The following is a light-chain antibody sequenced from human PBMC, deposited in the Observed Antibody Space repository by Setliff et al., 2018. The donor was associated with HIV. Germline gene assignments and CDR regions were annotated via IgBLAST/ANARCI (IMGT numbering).Light chain of an antibody. Sequence: QSALTQPASVSGSPGQSITISCSDVGTFNLVSWYQQYLGKVPKLLLYEGIKRPSGVSNRFSGSKSGNTASLTISGLQAEDEANYYCCSYASYSTHVVFGGGTKVTVL. J-gene: IGLJ2*01. V-gene: IGLV2-23*01. CDR1: DVGTFNL. CDR3: CSYASYSTHVV. CDR2: EGI.